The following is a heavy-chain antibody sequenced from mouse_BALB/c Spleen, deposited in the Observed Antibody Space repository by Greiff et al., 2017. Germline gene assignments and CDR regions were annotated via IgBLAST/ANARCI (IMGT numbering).Heavy chain of an antibody. J-gene: IGHJ3*01. CDR3: ASLYDYVWFAY. CDR2: ISYSGST. CDR1: GYSITSDYA. D-gene: IGHD2-4*01. V-gene: IGHV3-2*02. Sequence: EVKLMESGPGLVKPSQSLSLTCTVTGYSITSDYAWNWIRQFPGNKLEWMGYISYSGSTSYNPSLKSRISITRDTSKNQFFLQLNSVTTEDTATYYCASLYDYVWFAYWGQGTLVTVSA.